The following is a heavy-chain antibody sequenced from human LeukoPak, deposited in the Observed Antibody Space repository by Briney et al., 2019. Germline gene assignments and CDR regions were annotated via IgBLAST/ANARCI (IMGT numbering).Heavy chain of an antibody. V-gene: IGHV1-24*01. D-gene: IGHD3-10*01. J-gene: IGHJ3*02. Sequence: ASVKVSCKVSGYTLTELSMHWVRQAPGKGLEWMGGFDPEDGETIYAQKFQGRVTMTRDTSTSTVYMELSSLRSEDTAVYYCARNYGSGSYYAYAFDIWGQGTMVTVSS. CDR1: GYTLTELS. CDR3: ARNYGSGSYYAYAFDI. CDR2: FDPEDGET.